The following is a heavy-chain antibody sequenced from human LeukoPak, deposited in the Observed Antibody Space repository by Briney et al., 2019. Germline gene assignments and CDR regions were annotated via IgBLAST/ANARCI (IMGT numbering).Heavy chain of an antibody. CDR1: GFTFDNYE. CDR2: ISSVSSTI. CDR3: ARTSSGWWAPFDS. V-gene: IGHV3-48*03. D-gene: IGHD6-19*01. Sequence: PGGSLRLSCAASGFTFDNYEMNWVRQAPGKGLEWISYISSVSSTIYYAQSVKGRFTISRDNAKNSLYLQIHSLRAEDTAIYYCARTSSGWWAPFDSWGQGTLVTVSS. J-gene: IGHJ5*01.